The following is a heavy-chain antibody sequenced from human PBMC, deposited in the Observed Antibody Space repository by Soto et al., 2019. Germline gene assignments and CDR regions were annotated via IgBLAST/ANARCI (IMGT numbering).Heavy chain of an antibody. V-gene: IGHV5-10-1*01. CDR3: ACYSLSPLHTSGLDY. J-gene: IGHJ4*02. CDR2: IDPSDSYT. CDR1: GYSFTSYW. D-gene: IGHD3-10*01. Sequence: PGESLKISCKGSGYSFTSYWISWVRQMPGKGLEWMGRIDPSDSYTNYSPSFQGHVTISADKSISTAYLQWSSLKASDTAMYYCACYSLSPLHTSGLDYWGPGTLVTVSS.